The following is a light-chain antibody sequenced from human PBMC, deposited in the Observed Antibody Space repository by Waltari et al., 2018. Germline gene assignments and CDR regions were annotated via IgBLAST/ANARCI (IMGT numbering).Light chain of an antibody. Sequence: DIHMTQSPISLSASVGDRVTITCRTNQSISNYLNWYQQKRGSSPKLLIYGASTLQGGVQSRFTGSGSGKDFTLTISSLQTEDFATYFCQQSYSNMYTFGQGTK. CDR2: GAS. CDR1: QSISNY. CDR3: QQSYSNMYT. J-gene: IGKJ2*01. V-gene: IGKV1-39*01.